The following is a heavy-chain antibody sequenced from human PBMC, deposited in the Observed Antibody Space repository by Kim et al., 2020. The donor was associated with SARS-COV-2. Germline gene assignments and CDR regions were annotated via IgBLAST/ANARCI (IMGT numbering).Heavy chain of an antibody. D-gene: IGHD4-17*01. CDR2: ITPIFGTT. Sequence: SVKVSCKASGGTFSSYTISWVRQAPGQGLEWMEGITPIFGTTNYAQKFQGRVTITADKSTSTFYMELSSLRSEDTAGYYCSRVPSFATVVTPADDAFDI. CDR3: SRVPSFATVVTPADDAFDI. J-gene: IGHJ3*02. CDR1: GGTFSSYT. V-gene: IGHV1-69*06.